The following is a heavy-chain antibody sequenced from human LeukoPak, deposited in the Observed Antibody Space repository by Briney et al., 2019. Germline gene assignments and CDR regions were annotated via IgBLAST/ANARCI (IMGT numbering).Heavy chain of an antibody. CDR2: IYTGGAT. V-gene: IGHV4-59*01. J-gene: IGHJ4*02. Sequence: SETLSLTCTVSGDSINNFYWSWIRQPPGKGLEWIGYIYTGGATNYNPSLKSRVTISVDTSKNQFSLKLRSVTAADSAVYYCAIHPYFYGAELDYFDSWGQGTLVTVST. D-gene: IGHD3-10*01. CDR1: GDSINNFY. CDR3: AIHPYFYGAELDYFDS.